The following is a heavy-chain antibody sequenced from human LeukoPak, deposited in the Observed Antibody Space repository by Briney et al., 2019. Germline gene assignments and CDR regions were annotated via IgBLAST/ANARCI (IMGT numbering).Heavy chain of an antibody. CDR2: ISAYNGNT. CDR1: GYTFTSYG. D-gene: IGHD3-10*01. CDR3: ARDKMGILWFGGLYPAAFDY. Sequence: ASVKVSCKASGYTFTSYGISWVRQAPGQGLEWMARISAYNGNTNYAQKLQGRVTMTTDTSTSTAYMELRSLRSDDTAVYYCARDKMGILWFGGLYPAAFDYWGQGTLVTVSS. V-gene: IGHV1-18*01. J-gene: IGHJ4*02.